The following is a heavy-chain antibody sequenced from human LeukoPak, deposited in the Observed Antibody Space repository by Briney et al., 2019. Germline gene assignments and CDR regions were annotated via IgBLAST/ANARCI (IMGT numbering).Heavy chain of an antibody. J-gene: IGHJ6*02. CDR1: GFAFGSYA. V-gene: IGHV3-30-3*01. CDR3: ARDTAPLYYYDSSGYYYGMDV. D-gene: IGHD3-22*01. CDR2: ISHDGDNT. Sequence: GTSLRLSCEASGFAFGSYAMHWVRQAPGRGLEWVAVISHDGDNTNSGESVRGRFTLSRDNLKNTLYLQMNSLRAEDTAVYYCARDTAPLYYYDSSGYYYGMDVWGQGTKVTVSS.